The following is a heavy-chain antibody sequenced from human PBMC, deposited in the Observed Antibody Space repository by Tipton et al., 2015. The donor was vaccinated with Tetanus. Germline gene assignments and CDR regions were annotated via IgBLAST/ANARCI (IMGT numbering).Heavy chain of an antibody. J-gene: IGHJ3*02. D-gene: IGHD3-3*01. CDR3: ARGAIFGVLTYRAFDI. CDR2: IYYSGGT. V-gene: IGHV4-61*01. CDR1: GDSVSSGNYY. Sequence: GLVKPSEPLSLTCTVSGDSVSSGNYYWSWIRQPPGKELEWIGYIYYSGGTNYNPSLKSRVTISVDTSKNQFSLRLNSVSAADTAVYYCARGAIFGVLTYRAFDIWGQGTMVTVSS.